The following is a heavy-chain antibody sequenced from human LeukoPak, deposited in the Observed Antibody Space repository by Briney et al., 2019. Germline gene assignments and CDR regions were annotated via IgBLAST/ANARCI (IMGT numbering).Heavy chain of an antibody. Sequence: SETLSLTCTVSGGSFSFYYWTWIRQPPGKGLEWIGYIYSGGSTNYNPSLESRVTISLDTSKNQFSLKLTSVTAADTAVYYCARREAVTGTPRAWFDPWGQGTLVTVSS. CDR1: GGSFSFYY. V-gene: IGHV4-4*08. CDR2: IYSGGST. D-gene: IGHD6-19*01. J-gene: IGHJ5*02. CDR3: ARREAVTGTPRAWFDP.